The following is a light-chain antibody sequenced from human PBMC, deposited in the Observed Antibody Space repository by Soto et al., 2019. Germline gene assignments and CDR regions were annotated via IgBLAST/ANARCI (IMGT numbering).Light chain of an antibody. CDR1: QSVSSSY. CDR3: QQYGSSPKLT. V-gene: IGKV3-20*01. CDR2: GAS. J-gene: IGKJ4*01. Sequence: EIVLTQSPGTLSLSPGERATLSCRASQSVSSSYLAWYQQKPGQAPRLHIYGASSRATGIPDRFSGSGSGTDFTLTISRLEPEDFAVYYCQQYGSSPKLTLGGGTKVDIK.